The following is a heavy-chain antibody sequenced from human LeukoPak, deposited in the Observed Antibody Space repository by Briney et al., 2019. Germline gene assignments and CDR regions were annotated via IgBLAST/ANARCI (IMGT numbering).Heavy chain of an antibody. D-gene: IGHD1-14*01. V-gene: IGHV3-66*02. CDR3: ARQRDRYYFDY. J-gene: IGHJ4*02. CDR1: GFTVNSNC. CDR2: FYSGGTT. Sequence: PGGSLRFSCAASGFTVNSNCMSWVRQAQGKGLVGGSVFYSGGTTYYADSMRGRFTNNRNNSKNTLYLQMNSLRAEDTAVYYCARQRDRYYFDYWGQGTLVTVSS.